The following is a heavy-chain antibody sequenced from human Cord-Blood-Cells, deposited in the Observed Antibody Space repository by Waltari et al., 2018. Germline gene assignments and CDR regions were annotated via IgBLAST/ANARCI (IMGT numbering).Heavy chain of an antibody. CDR1: GYSFTSIW. V-gene: IGHV5-51*01. CDR2: IDPGDSDT. Sequence: EVQLVQSGAEVKKPGESLTISCQGSGYSFTSIWIVRVRQMPGKGLEWMGIIDPGDSDTRYSPSFQGQVTISADKSISTAYLQWSSLKASDTAMYYCARSGPDDAFDIWGQGTMVTVSS. CDR3: ARSGPDDAFDI. J-gene: IGHJ3*02.